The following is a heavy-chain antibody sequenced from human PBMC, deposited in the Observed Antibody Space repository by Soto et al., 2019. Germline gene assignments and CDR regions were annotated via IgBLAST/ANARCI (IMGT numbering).Heavy chain of an antibody. Sequence: SETLSLTCAVSGASIRSNNRWSWIRQPPGKGLEWIGYIYYSGSTNYNPSLKSRVTISVDTSKNQFSLKLSSVTAADTAVYYCARAWGRVFDYWGQGTLVTVSS. CDR3: ARAWGRVFDY. CDR2: IYYSGST. V-gene: IGHV4-59*01. J-gene: IGHJ4*02. D-gene: IGHD3-16*01. CDR1: GASIRSNN.